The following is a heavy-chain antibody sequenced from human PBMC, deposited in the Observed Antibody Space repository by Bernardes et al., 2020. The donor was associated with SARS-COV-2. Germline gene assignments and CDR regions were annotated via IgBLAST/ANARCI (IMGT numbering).Heavy chain of an antibody. CDR2: INHSGST. Sequence: SATLTLTCAVYGGSFSGYYWSWIRQPPGKGLEWIGEINHSGSTNYNPSLKSRVTISVDTSKNQFSLKLSSVTAADTAVYYCARVHCSGGSCYSGGLMYFDYWGQGTLVTVSS. V-gene: IGHV4-34*01. D-gene: IGHD2-15*01. CDR3: ARVHCSGGSCYSGGLMYFDY. CDR1: GGSFSGYY. J-gene: IGHJ4*02.